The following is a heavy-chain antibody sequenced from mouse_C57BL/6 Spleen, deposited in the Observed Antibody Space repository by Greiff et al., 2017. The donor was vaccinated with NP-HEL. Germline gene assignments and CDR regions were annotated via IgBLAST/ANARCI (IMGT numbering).Heavy chain of an antibody. D-gene: IGHD2-5*01. V-gene: IGHV1-18*01. CDR3: ARLPYSNYLDYYAMDY. CDR2: INPNNGGT. Sequence: VQLQQSGPELVKPGASVKIPCKASGYTFTDYNMDWVKQSHGKSLEWIGDINPNNGGTIYNQKFKGKATLTVDKSSSTAYMELRSLTSEDTAVYYCARLPYSNYLDYYAMDYWGQGTSVTVSS. CDR1: GYTFTDYN. J-gene: IGHJ4*01.